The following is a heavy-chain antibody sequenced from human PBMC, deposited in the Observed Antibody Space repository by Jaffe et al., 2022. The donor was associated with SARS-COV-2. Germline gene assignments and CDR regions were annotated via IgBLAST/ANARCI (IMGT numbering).Heavy chain of an antibody. D-gene: IGHD2-15*01. CDR1: GGSISSSSYY. J-gene: IGHJ6*02. CDR2: IYYSGST. V-gene: IGHV4-39*01. CDR3: ASQYCSGGSCYSRLDYYYYGMDV. Sequence: QLQLQESGPGLVKPSETLSLTCTVSGGSISSSSYYWGWIRQPPGKGLEWIGSIYYSGSTYYNPSLKSRVTISVDTSKNQFSLKLSSVTAADTAVYYCASQYCSGGSCYSRLDYYYYGMDVWGQGTTVTVSS.